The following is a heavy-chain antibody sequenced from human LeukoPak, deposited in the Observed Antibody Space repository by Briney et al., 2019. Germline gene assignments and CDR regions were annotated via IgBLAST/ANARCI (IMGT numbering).Heavy chain of an antibody. CDR2: IWYDGSKQ. CDR1: GFTFSSHG. V-gene: IGHV3-33*01. D-gene: IGHD6-19*01. CDR3: ARDDSNGFYSGY. J-gene: IGHJ4*02. Sequence: GRSLRLSCVASGFTFSSHGFHWIRQAPGKGLEWVAVIWYDGSKQLYADSVKGRFSISRDDSMNTLYLQMNSLRVEDTAVYYCARDDSNGFYSGYWGQGTLVTVSS.